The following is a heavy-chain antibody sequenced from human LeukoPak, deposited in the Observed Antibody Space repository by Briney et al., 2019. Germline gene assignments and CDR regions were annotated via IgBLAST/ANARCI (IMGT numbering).Heavy chain of an antibody. V-gene: IGHV4-34*01. Sequence: PSETLSLTCAVYGGSFSGYYWSWIRQPPGKGLEWIGEINHSGSTNYNPSLKSRVTISVDTSKNQFSLKLSSVTAADTAVYYCARDYYGSGSFNWFDLWGQGTLVTVSS. CDR2: INHSGST. CDR3: ARDYYGSGSFNWFDL. D-gene: IGHD3-10*01. CDR1: GGSFSGYY. J-gene: IGHJ5*02.